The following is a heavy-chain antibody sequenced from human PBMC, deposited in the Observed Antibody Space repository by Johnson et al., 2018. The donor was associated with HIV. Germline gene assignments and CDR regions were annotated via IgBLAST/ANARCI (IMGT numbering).Heavy chain of an antibody. Sequence: VQLVESGGGVVQPGRSLRLSCAASQFTFSDYGMHWVRQAPGKGLEWVANIKQDGSEKYYVDSVKGRFTISRDNAKNSLYLQMNSLRAEDTAVYYCARGIEGLDAFDIWGQGTMVTVSS. CDR1: QFTFSDYG. V-gene: IGHV3-7*01. CDR3: ARGIEGLDAFDI. CDR2: IKQDGSEK. J-gene: IGHJ3*02. D-gene: IGHD2/OR15-2a*01.